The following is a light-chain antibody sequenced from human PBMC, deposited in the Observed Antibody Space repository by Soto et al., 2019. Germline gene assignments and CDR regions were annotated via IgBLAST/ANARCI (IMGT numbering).Light chain of an antibody. CDR3: QQYNTYPLT. J-gene: IGKJ4*01. V-gene: IGKV1-16*01. Sequence: DIQMTQSPSSLSASVGDRVTITCRASQGINNYLAWYQQKSGRAPTSLIYSASILQSGVPSRFSGSGSGTDFTLTISSLQPEDFATYYCQQYNTYPLTFGEGTKVEIK. CDR1: QGINNY. CDR2: SAS.